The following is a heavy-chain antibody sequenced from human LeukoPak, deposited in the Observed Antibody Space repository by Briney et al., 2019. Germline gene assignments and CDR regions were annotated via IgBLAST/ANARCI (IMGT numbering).Heavy chain of an antibody. J-gene: IGHJ3*02. Sequence: SETLSLTCTVSGYSISSGYYWGWIRQPPGKGLEWIGSINHSGSTNYNPSLKSRVTISVDTSKNQFFLKLSSVTAADTAVYYCARVSDYYDSSGYSMRAFDIWGQGTMVTVSS. V-gene: IGHV4-38-2*02. CDR2: INHSGST. CDR1: GYSISSGYY. D-gene: IGHD3-22*01. CDR3: ARVSDYYDSSGYSMRAFDI.